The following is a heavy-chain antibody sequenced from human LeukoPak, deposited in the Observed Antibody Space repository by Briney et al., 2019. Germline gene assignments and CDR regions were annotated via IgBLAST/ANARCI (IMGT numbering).Heavy chain of an antibody. Sequence: GGSLRLSCAASGFTFSIYAMSWVRQAPGKGLEWVSTISGSGGSTYYADSVKGRFTISRDNPKNTLDLQMNSLRAEDTAVYYCARVIGRFDYWGQGTLVTVSS. CDR3: ARVIGRFDY. CDR2: ISGSGGST. V-gene: IGHV3-23*01. J-gene: IGHJ4*02. CDR1: GFTFSIYA.